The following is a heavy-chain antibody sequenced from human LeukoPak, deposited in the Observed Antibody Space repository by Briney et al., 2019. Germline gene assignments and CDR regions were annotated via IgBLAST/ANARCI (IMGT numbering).Heavy chain of an antibody. J-gene: IGHJ6*04. CDR2: VIHGQSI. D-gene: IGHD5-12*01. CDR3: ARGIRGGGMNASGYYRYHYNVLDV. CDR1: GGSLSRYY. Sequence: SESLSLTCAVSGGSLSRYYWSWVRQSPGKGLEWIGEVIHGQSITINPAFMRRLAISVGTSKNQFSQRLSSVTAADAAVYFCARGIRGGGMNASGYYRYHYNVLDVWGGGSTVSVCS. V-gene: IGHV4-34*01.